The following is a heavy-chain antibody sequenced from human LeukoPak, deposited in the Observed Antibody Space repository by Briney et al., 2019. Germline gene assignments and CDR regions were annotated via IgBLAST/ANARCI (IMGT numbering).Heavy chain of an antibody. V-gene: IGHV1-2*02. J-gene: IGHJ6*02. D-gene: IGHD5-12*01. Sequence: EASVKVSCKASGYTFTGYYMHWVRQAPGQGLEWMGWINPNSGGTNYAQKFQGRVTMTRDTSISTAYMELSRLRSDDTAVYYCAREGYDLNYYYYGMDVWGQGTTVTVSS. CDR1: GYTFTGYY. CDR3: AREGYDLNYYYYGMDV. CDR2: INPNSGGT.